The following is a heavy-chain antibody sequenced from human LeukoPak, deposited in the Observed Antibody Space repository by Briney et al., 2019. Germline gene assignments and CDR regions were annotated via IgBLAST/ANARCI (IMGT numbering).Heavy chain of an antibody. V-gene: IGHV4-34*01. CDR2: INHSGST. D-gene: IGHD6-13*01. CDR3: AREDRDSSS. CDR1: GGSFSGYY. J-gene: IGHJ4*02. Sequence: PSETLSLTCAVYGGSFSGYYWSWIRQPPGKGLEWIGEINHSGSTNYNPSLKSRVTISVDTSKNQFSLKLRSVTAADTAVYYCAREDRDSSSWDQGTLVTVSS.